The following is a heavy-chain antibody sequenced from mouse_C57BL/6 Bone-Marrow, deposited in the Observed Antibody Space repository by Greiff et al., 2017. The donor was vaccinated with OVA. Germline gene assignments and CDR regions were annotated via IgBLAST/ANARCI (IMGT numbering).Heavy chain of an antibody. CDR3: ARWFFVDY. CDR1: GYTFTSYW. Sequence: QVQLQQSGAELAKPGASVKLSCKASGYTFTSYWMNWVKQRPGKGLEWIGYINPSSGYTKYNQKFKDKATLTADKSSSTAYMQLSSLTYEDAAVYYCARWFFVDYWGQGTTLTVSS. J-gene: IGHJ2*01. V-gene: IGHV1-7*01. CDR2: INPSSGYT. D-gene: IGHD2-2*01.